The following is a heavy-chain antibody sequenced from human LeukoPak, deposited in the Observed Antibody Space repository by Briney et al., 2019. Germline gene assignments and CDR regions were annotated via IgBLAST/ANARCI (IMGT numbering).Heavy chain of an antibody. V-gene: IGHV3-30*18. J-gene: IGHJ3*02. D-gene: IGHD3-16*01. CDR2: ISYDGNNR. CDR3: AKVKGEVIGAFDI. Sequence: TGGSLRLPCAASRFTFSSYGMHWVREAPGKGLEWVAVISYDGNNRYYADSVKGRFTISRYNSKNTLYLQMNSLRAEDTAVYYCAKVKGEVIGAFDIWGQGTMVTVSS. CDR1: RFTFSSYG.